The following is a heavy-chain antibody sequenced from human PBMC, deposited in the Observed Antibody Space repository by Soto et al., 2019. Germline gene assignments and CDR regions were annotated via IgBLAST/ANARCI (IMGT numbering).Heavy chain of an antibody. J-gene: IGHJ6*02. CDR3: AKGYSYGYYYGMDV. CDR1: GFTFSSYG. V-gene: IGHV3-30*18. Sequence: HLGGSLRLSCAASGFTFSSYGMHWVRQAPGKGLEWVAVISYDGSNKYYADSVKGRFTISRDNSKNTLYLQMNSLRAEDTAVYYCAKGYSYGYYYGMDVWGQGTTVTVSS. D-gene: IGHD5-18*01. CDR2: ISYDGSNK.